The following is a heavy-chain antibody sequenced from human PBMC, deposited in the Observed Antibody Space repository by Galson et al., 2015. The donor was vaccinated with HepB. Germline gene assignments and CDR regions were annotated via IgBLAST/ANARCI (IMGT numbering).Heavy chain of an antibody. CDR2: ISGSGDSI. CDR3: ASEAQDCGGDCYSEY. CDR1: GFIFTNYG. Sequence: SLRLSCAASGFIFTNYGMAWVRQAPGKGLSWVSAISGSGDSIYYAESVKGRFTISRDKSKNTLSLQMNNLRADDAGVYYCASEAQDCGGDCYSEYWGQGVLVPVSS. D-gene: IGHD2-21*02. V-gene: IGHV3-23*01. J-gene: IGHJ4*02.